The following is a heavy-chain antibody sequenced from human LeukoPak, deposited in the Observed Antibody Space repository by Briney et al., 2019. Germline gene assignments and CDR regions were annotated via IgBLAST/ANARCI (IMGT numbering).Heavy chain of an antibody. CDR1: GGSISSYY. CDR2: IYTSGST. Sequence: PSETLSLTCTVSGGSISSYYWSWIRQPAGKGLEWIGRIYTSGSTNYNPSLKSRVTMSVDTPKNQFSLKLSSVTAADTAVYYCARDWVRGHRGYYMDVWGKGTTVTISS. D-gene: IGHD3-10*01. J-gene: IGHJ6*03. CDR3: ARDWVRGHRGYYMDV. V-gene: IGHV4-4*07.